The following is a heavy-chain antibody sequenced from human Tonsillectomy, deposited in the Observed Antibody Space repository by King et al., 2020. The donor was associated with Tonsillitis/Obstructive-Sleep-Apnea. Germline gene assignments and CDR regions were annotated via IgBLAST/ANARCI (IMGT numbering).Heavy chain of an antibody. D-gene: IGHD3-3*01. J-gene: IGHJ4*02. Sequence: VQLVESGGGLVKPGGSLRLSCAASGFTFSDYYMSWIRQAPGKGLEWVSYISSSSSYTNYADSVKGRFTISRDNAKNSRSLQMNSLRAEDTAVYYCARVSYDFCSGYYRDYWGQGTLVTVSS. CDR1: GFTFSDYY. V-gene: IGHV3-11*05. CDR2: ISSSSSYT. CDR3: ARVSYDFCSGYYRDY.